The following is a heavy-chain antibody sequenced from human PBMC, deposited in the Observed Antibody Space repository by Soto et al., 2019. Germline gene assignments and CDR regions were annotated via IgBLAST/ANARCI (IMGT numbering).Heavy chain of an antibody. J-gene: IGHJ4*02. CDR3: IKGGWLDY. Sequence: EMHLLESGGGLVQPGGSLRLSCAASEFTFSIFDMSWVRQAPGKGLEWVSIISDSGDTTYYAGSVRGRFTMSRDNSKNTVYLQMDSLRAEDTAVYYCIKGGWLDYWGQGTLVTVSS. CDR2: ISDSGDTT. D-gene: IGHD5-12*01. V-gene: IGHV3-23*01. CDR1: EFTFSIFD.